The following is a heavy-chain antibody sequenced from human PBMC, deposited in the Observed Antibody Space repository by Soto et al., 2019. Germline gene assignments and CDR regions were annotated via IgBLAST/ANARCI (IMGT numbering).Heavy chain of an antibody. CDR1: GFTFSSYG. Sequence: QVQLVESGGGVVQPGRSLRLSCAASGFTFSSYGIHWVRQAPGKGLEWVAVISYDGSNKYYADSVKGRFTISRDNSKNTLYLQMNSLRAEDTAVYYCAGGYFGAFDIWGQGTMVTVSS. V-gene: IGHV3-30*03. J-gene: IGHJ3*02. CDR2: ISYDGSNK. D-gene: IGHD3-22*01. CDR3: AGGYFGAFDI.